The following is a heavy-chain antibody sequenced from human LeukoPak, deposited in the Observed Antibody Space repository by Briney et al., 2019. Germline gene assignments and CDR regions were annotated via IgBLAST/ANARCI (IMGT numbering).Heavy chain of an antibody. Sequence: ETLSLTCTVSGGSISSSSYYWGWIRQPPGKGLEWIGSIYYSGSTYYNPSLKSRVTISVDTSKNQFSLKLSSVTAADTAVYYCARYLLWFGESQWGYWGQGTLVTVSS. D-gene: IGHD3-10*01. V-gene: IGHV4-39*01. CDR3: ARYLLWFGESQWGY. CDR2: IYYSGST. J-gene: IGHJ4*02. CDR1: GGSISSSSYY.